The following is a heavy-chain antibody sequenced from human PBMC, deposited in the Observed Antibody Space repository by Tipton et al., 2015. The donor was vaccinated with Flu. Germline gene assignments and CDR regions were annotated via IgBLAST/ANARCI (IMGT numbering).Heavy chain of an antibody. J-gene: IGHJ4*02. Sequence: TLSLTCTVSGGSSSSYYWSWIRQPPGKELEWIGFIHYSGSTHYKPSLRSRVPISLDTSKRQFSLKLNSVTAADTAVYYCARLTGYSYETYFDYWGQGTLVTVSS. D-gene: IGHD5-18*01. CDR2: IHYSGST. CDR3: ARLTGYSYETYFDY. V-gene: IGHV4-59*08. CDR1: GGSSSSYY.